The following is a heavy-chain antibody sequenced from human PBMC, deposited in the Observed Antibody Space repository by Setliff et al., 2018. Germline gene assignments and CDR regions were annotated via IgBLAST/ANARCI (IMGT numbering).Heavy chain of an antibody. V-gene: IGHV1-2*02. D-gene: IGHD3-16*02. CDR2: INPKTGGT. CDR1: GYTFVGYY. Sequence: ASVKVSCKASGYTFVGYYLRWVRQAPGQGLEWMGWINPKTGGTNYAQKFQGRVTMTRDASINTAFMHLSSLKSDDVAVYYCAREPYDYIWGSYRSPYFDHWGQGALVTVSS. CDR3: AREPYDYIWGSYRSPYFDH. J-gene: IGHJ4*02.